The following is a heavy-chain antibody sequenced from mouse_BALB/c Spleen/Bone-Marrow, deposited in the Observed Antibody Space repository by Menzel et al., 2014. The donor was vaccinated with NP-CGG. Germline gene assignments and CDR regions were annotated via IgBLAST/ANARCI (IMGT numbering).Heavy chain of an antibody. J-gene: IGHJ2*01. CDR2: IDPENGNT. CDR1: GFNIXDYY. Sequence: EVKLVESGAELVRPGALVKLSCKASGFNIXDYYMHWVKQRPEQGLEWIGWIDPENGNTIYDPKFQGKASITADTSSNTAYLQLSSLTSEDTAVYYCVTYYRYEYYFDYWGQGTTLTVSS. V-gene: IGHV14-1*02. D-gene: IGHD2-14*01. CDR3: VTYYRYEYYFDY.